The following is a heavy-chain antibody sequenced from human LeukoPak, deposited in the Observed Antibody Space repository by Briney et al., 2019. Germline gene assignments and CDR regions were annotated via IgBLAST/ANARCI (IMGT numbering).Heavy chain of an antibody. Sequence: SETLSLTCAVYGGSFSGYYWSWIRQPPGKGLEGIGEINHSGSTNYNPSLKSRVTISVDTSKNQFPLKLSSVTAADTAVYYCARQGRIHGDRGWFDPWGQGTLVTVSS. CDR1: GGSFSGYY. J-gene: IGHJ5*02. CDR2: INHSGST. V-gene: IGHV4-34*01. CDR3: ARQGRIHGDRGWFDP. D-gene: IGHD4-17*01.